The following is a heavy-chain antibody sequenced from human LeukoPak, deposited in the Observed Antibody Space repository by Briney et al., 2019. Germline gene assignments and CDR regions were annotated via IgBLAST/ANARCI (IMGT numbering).Heavy chain of an antibody. Sequence: GGSLRLSCAASGFTFSSYWVHWVRQTPGKGLEWVSRINTDGSSTSYADSVKGRFTISRDNAKNTLYLQMNSLRDEDTAVYYCARAGTYKFEYWGQGTLVTGSS. V-gene: IGHV3-74*01. CDR3: ARAGTYKFEY. CDR2: INTDGSST. CDR1: GFTFSSYW. D-gene: IGHD3-10*01. J-gene: IGHJ4*02.